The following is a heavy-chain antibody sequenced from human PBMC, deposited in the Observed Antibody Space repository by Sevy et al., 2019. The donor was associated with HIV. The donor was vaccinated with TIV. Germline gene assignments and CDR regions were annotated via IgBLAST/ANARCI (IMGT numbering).Heavy chain of an antibody. J-gene: IGHJ4*02. V-gene: IGHV3-33*01. CDR1: GFTFSSYG. D-gene: IGHD3-22*01. CDR3: ARSKDHYYDSSGYHYYFDY. CDR2: IWYDGSNK. Sequence: GGSLRLSCAASGFTFSSYGMHWVRQAPGKGLEWVAVIWYDGSNKYYADSVKGRFSISRDNFKNTLYLQMNSLRAEDTAVYYWARSKDHYYDSSGYHYYFDYWGQGTLVTVSS.